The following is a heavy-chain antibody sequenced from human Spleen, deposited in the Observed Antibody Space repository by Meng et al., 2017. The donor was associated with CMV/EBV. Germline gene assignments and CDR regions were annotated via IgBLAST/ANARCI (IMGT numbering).Heavy chain of an antibody. D-gene: IGHD5-18*01. J-gene: IGHJ4*02. CDR1: GYTFTDYH. Sequence: ASVKVFCKASGYTFTDYHMHWVRQAPGQGLEWMGWINPNSGGTNYAQKFQGRATMTRDTSISTGYMELSRLRSADTAMYYCARDRGGFSYGLDYWGQGMLVTVSS. V-gene: IGHV1-2*02. CDR2: INPNSGGT. CDR3: ARDRGGFSYGLDY.